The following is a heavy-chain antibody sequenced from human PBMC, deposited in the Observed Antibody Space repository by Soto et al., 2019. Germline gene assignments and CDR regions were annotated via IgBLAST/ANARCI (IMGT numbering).Heavy chain of an antibody. CDR3: AKHVATFSLDAPIDD. J-gene: IGHJ4*02. CDR1: GFTFSSYG. D-gene: IGHD1-26*01. Sequence: PGGSLRLSCAASGFTFSSYGMHWVRQAPGKGLEWVAVISYDGSNKYYADSVKGRFTISRDNSKNTLYLQMNSLRAEDTAVYYCAKHVATFSLDAPIDDWGQGTLVTVSS. CDR2: ISYDGSNK. V-gene: IGHV3-30*18.